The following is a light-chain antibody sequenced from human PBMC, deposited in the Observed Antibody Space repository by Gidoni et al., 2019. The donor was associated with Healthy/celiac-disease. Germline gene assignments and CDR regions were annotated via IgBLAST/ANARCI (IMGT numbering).Light chain of an antibody. V-gene: IGKV3-20*01. J-gene: IGKJ1*01. CDR3: QQYGSSPGWT. Sequence: EIALTQSPGTLSLSSGERATLHCRASQSVSSSYLAWYQQKPGQAPRLLIYGASSRATGIPDRFSGSGSGTDFTLTISRLEPEDFAVYYCQQYGSSPGWTFGQGTKVEIE. CDR1: QSVSSSY. CDR2: GAS.